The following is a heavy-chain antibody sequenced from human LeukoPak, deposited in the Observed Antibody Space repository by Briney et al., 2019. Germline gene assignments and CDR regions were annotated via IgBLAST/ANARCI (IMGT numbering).Heavy chain of an antibody. J-gene: IGHJ4*02. CDR1: GFTFSSYA. CDR3: AKAHPCSGGSCYSPFDY. CDR2: ISGSGGTT. D-gene: IGHD2-15*01. V-gene: IGHV3-23*01. Sequence: GESLRLSCAASGFTFSSYAMSWVRQAPGKGLEWVSAISGSGGTTYYADSVKGRVNISRDNSKNTLYLQMNSLRAEDTAVYYCAKAHPCSGGSCYSPFDYWGQGTLVTVSS.